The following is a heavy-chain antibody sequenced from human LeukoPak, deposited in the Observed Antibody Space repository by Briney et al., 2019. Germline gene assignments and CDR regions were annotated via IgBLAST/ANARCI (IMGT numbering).Heavy chain of an antibody. Sequence: GGSLRLSRAASGFTFSDYYMSWIRQAPGKGLEWVSYISSSGSTIYYADSVKGRFTISRDNARNSVSLQMNSLRAEDTAVYYCASSPHPDPANWFDPWGQGTLVTVSS. CDR3: ASSPHPDPANWFDP. J-gene: IGHJ5*02. CDR2: ISSSGSTI. V-gene: IGHV3-11*01. CDR1: GFTFSDYY.